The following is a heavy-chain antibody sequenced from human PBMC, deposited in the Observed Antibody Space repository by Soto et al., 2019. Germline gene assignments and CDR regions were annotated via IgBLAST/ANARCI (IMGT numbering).Heavy chain of an antibody. CDR2: IYHSGIT. CDR3: AGVDTAMVLGY. J-gene: IGHJ4*02. CDR1: GGSISSSNW. Sequence: QMQLQESGPGLVKPSGTLSLTCAVSGGSISSSNWWSWVRQPPGKGLEWVREIYHSGITNYNPSLKSRVTISVDKSKNQFSLNLSSVTAADTAVYYCAGVDTAMVLGYWGQGTLVTVSS. V-gene: IGHV4-4*02. D-gene: IGHD5-18*01.